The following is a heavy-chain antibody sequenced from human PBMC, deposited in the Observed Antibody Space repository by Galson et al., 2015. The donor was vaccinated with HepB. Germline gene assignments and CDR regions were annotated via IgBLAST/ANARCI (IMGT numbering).Heavy chain of an antibody. CDR2: ITSVGST. CDR3: ARDGIQDYYQRSGPH. J-gene: IGHJ4*02. D-gene: IGHD3-22*01. V-gene: IGHV3-53*01. CDR1: GFTVSNNY. Sequence: SLRLSCAASGFTVSNNYMTWVRQAPGKGLEWVSVITSVGSTNYAESMKGRFTISRDNSKNTLYLQMDRLRVDGTAVYYCARDGIQDYYQRSGPHWVQVTLFTVSS.